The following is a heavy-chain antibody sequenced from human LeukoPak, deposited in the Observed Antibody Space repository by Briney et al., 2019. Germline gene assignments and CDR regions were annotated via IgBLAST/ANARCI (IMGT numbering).Heavy chain of an antibody. Sequence: SETLSLTCTVSGYSISSGYYWGWIRQPPGKGLEWIGYIYYSGSTNYNPSLKSRVTISVDTSKNQFSLKLSSVTAADTAVYYCAREGQGYGDAFDIWGQGTMVTVSS. CDR2: IYYSGST. J-gene: IGHJ3*02. CDR1: GYSISSGYY. V-gene: IGHV4-61*01. CDR3: AREGQGYGDAFDI. D-gene: IGHD6-13*01.